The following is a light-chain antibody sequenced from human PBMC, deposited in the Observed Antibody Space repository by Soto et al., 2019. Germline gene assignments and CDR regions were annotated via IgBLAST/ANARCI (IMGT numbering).Light chain of an antibody. CDR1: QSVSSN. Sequence: EIVMTQSPATLSVSPGERATLSCRASQSVSSNLACYQQKPGQAPRLLIYGASTRATGIPARFSGSGSGTEFTLTISRLQYEDFAVYYCQQYNNWPPWTFGQGTKVEIK. CDR2: GAS. CDR3: QQYNNWPPWT. J-gene: IGKJ1*01. V-gene: IGKV3-15*01.